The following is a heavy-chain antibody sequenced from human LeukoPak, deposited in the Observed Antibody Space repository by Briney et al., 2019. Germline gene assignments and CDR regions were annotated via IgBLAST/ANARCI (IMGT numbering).Heavy chain of an antibody. V-gene: IGHV3-30*02. CDR2: IRYDGSNK. CDR3: AKDGYYYGSGSYSFNFDY. J-gene: IGHJ4*02. CDR1: GFTFSSYG. D-gene: IGHD3-10*01. Sequence: GGSLRLSCAASGFTFSSYGMHWVRQAPGKGLEWVAFIRYDGSNKYYADSVKGRFTIPRDNSKNTLYLQMNSLRAEDTAVYYCAKDGYYYGSGSYSFNFDYWGQGTLVTVSS.